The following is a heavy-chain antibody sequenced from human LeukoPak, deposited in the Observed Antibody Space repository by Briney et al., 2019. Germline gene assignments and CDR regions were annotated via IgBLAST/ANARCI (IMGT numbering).Heavy chain of an antibody. D-gene: IGHD5-12*01. V-gene: IGHV4-59*12. CDR3: ARVSSVWIKDYYYYMDV. J-gene: IGHJ6*03. CDR1: GGSISSYY. CDR2: IYYSGST. Sequence: SETLSLTCTVSGGSISSYYWSWIRQPPGKGLEWIGYIYYSGSTSYNPSLKSRVTISVDTSKKQFSLKVSSVTAADTAVYYCARVSSVWIKDYYYYMDVWGKGTTVTVSS.